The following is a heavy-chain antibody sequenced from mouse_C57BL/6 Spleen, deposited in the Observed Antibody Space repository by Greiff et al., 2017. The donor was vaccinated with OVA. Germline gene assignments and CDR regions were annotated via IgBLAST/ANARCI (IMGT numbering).Heavy chain of an antibody. CDR2: IYPYNGVS. Sequence: VQLKESGPELVKPGASVKISCKASGYSFTGYYMHWVKQSHGNILDWIGYIYPYNGVSSYNQKFKGKATLTVDKSSSTAYMELRSLTSEDSAVYYCARLGYYEDYAMDYWGQGTSVTVSS. D-gene: IGHD2-4*01. CDR3: ARLGYYEDYAMDY. J-gene: IGHJ4*01. V-gene: IGHV1-31*01. CDR1: GYSFTGYY.